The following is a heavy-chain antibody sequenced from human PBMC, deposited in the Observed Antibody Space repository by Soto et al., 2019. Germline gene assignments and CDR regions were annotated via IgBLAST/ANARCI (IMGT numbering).Heavy chain of an antibody. D-gene: IGHD1-26*01. V-gene: IGHV3-21*01. Sequence: EVQLVESGGGLVKPGGSLRLSCAASGFTFSSYSMNWVRQAPGKGLEWVASISNNIYYADSVKGRFTISRDNAKNSLYLQMNSLSAEDTAVYFCSRGGAGFDPWGQGTLVTVSS. CDR1: GFTFSSYS. J-gene: IGHJ5*02. CDR3: SRGGAGFDP. CDR2: ISNNI.